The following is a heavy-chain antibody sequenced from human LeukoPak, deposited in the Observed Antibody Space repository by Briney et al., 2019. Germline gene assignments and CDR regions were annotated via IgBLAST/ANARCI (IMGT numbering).Heavy chain of an antibody. CDR1: GFTFSSYG. D-gene: IGHD2-21*01. Sequence: GGSLRLSCAASGFTFSSYGMHWVRQAPGKGLEWVSAISGSGGSTYYADSVKGRFTISRDNSKNTLYLQMNSLRAEDTAVYYCAKIAGWGNWFDPWGQGTLVTVSS. CDR2: ISGSGGST. V-gene: IGHV3-23*01. CDR3: AKIAGWGNWFDP. J-gene: IGHJ5*02.